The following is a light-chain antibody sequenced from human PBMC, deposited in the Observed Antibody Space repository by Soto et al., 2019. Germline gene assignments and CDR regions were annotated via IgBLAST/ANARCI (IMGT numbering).Light chain of an antibody. V-gene: IGKV1D-12*01. J-gene: IGKJ4*01. CDR3: QQSNSPALT. CDR1: QGISSW. Sequence: DIQISQAPSCWHAPVADRVTITCRASQGISSWLAWYQQKPGKAPKLLIYAASSLQGGVPSRFSGSGSGTDFTLTISIQPHDVFVTYYYQQSNSPALTFGGGTKVDIK. CDR2: AAS.